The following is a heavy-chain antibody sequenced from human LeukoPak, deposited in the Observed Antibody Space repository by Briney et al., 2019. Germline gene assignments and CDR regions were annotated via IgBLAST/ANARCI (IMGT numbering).Heavy chain of an antibody. CDR2: ISGSGGST. J-gene: IGHJ5*02. CDR3: AKDRGVTNWFDP. V-gene: IGHV3-23*01. CDR1: GFTFSSYA. Sequence: PGGSLRLSCAASGFTFSSYAMSWVRQAPGKGLEWVSAISGSGGSTYYADSVKGRFTISRDNSKNTLYLHMNSLRAEDTAVYYCAKDRGVTNWFDPWGQGTLVTVSS. D-gene: IGHD5-18*01.